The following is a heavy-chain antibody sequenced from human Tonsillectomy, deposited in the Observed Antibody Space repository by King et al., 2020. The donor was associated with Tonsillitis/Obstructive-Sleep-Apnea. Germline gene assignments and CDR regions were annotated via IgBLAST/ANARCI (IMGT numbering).Heavy chain of an antibody. V-gene: IGHV4-59*08. CDR3: ARQYSSGWYYFDY. CDR2: IYYSGST. CDR1: GGSISSYY. Sequence: VQLQESGPGLVKPSETLSLTCTVSGGSISSYYWSWIRQPPGKRLEWIGYIYYSGSTNYNPSLKSRVTISVDTSKNQFSLKLSSVTAADTAVYYCARQYSSGWYYFDYWGQGTLVTVSS. D-gene: IGHD6-19*01. J-gene: IGHJ4*02.